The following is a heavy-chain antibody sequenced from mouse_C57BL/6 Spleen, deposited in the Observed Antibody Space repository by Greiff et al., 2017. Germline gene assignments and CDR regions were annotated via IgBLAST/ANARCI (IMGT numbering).Heavy chain of an antibody. CDR1: GYAFTNDL. CDR2: INHGSGGT. V-gene: IGHV1-54*01. CDR3: ARRYPFDY. J-gene: IGHJ3*01. Sequence: VQLKQSGAELARPGTSVSVSCYASGYAFTNDLLEWVKQRPGQGLEWIGVINHGSGGTYYNEKFKGKAPLTADKSYSTAYMQLSSLTSEDSAVYFCARRYPFDYWGQGTLVTVSA.